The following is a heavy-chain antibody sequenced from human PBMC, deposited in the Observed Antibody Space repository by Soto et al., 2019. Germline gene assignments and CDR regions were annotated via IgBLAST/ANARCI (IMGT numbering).Heavy chain of an antibody. Sequence: GGSLRLSCAASGFTFSSYAMSWVRQAPGKGLEWVSAINGSGGSTYYADSVKGRFTISRDNSKNTLYLQMNSLRAEDTAVYYCAKVGITPYCSSTSCRNNNWFDPWGQGTLVTVSS. CDR1: GFTFSSYA. J-gene: IGHJ5*02. CDR2: INGSGGST. V-gene: IGHV3-23*01. CDR3: AKVGITPYCSSTSCRNNNWFDP. D-gene: IGHD2-2*01.